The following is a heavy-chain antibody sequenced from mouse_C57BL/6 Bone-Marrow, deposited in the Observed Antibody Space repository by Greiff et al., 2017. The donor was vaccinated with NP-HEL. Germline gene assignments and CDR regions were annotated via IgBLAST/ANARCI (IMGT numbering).Heavy chain of an antibody. J-gene: IGHJ3*01. CDR2: ISSGGSYT. CDR3: ARRRTYYRGFAY. V-gene: IGHV5-6*01. CDR1: GFTFSSYG. D-gene: IGHD2-12*01. Sequence: EVQRVESGGDLVKPGGSLKLSCAASGFTFSSYGMSWVRQTPDKRLEWVATISSGGSYTYYPDSVKGRFTISRDNAKNTLYLQMSSLKSEDTAMYYCARRRTYYRGFAYWGQGTLVTVSA.